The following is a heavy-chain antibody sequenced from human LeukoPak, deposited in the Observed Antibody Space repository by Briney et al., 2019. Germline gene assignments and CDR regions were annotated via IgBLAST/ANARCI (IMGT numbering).Heavy chain of an antibody. V-gene: IGHV3-21*01. CDR3: ARDRGRNSFDY. J-gene: IGHJ4*02. Sequence: GGSLRLSCAASGITLSSYNMNWVRQAPGKGLEWVSSITSSSTYIYYADSVKGRFTMSRDNAKNSVYLEMNSLRAEDTALYYCARDRGRNSFDYWGQGTLVSVSS. CDR2: ITSSSTYI. D-gene: IGHD1-14*01. CDR1: GITLSSYN.